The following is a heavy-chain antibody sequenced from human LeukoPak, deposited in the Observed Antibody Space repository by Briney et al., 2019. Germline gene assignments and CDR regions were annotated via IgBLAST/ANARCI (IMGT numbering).Heavy chain of an antibody. CDR2: MNPNSGNT. CDR1: GYTFTSYD. D-gene: IGHD3-22*01. CDR3: ATDTYYDSTGNWFDP. Sequence: ASVTVSCTASGYTFTSYDINWVRQATGQGLEWMGWMNPNSGNTGYAQKFQGRVTMTRNTSISTAYMELSSLRSEDTAVYYCATDTYYDSTGNWFDPWGQGTLVTVSS. J-gene: IGHJ5*02. V-gene: IGHV1-8*01.